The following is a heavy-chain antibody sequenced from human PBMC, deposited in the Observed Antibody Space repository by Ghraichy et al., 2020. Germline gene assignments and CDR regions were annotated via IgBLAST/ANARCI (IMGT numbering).Heavy chain of an antibody. D-gene: IGHD1-26*01. CDR2: IYYSGST. CDR1: GGSVSSGSYY. J-gene: IGHJ4*02. CDR3: ARERASGSVTDFDY. V-gene: IGHV4-61*01. Sequence: ESLNISCTVSGGSVSSGSYYWSWIRQPPGKGLEWIGYIYYSGSTNYNPSLKSRVTISVDTSKNQFSLKLSSVTAADTAVYYCARERASGSVTDFDYWGQGTLVTVSS.